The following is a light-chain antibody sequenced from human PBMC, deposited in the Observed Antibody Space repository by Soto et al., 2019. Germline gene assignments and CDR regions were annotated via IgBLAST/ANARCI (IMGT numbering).Light chain of an antibody. V-gene: IGKV1-9*01. CDR3: QQYYTYPWT. CDR2: AAS. CDR1: QGISSY. Sequence: DIQLTQSPSFLSASVGDRVTITCRASQGISSYLAWYQQKPGKAPKLLIYAASTLQSGVPSRFSGSGSETEFTLTISGLQPGDSATYYCQQYYTYPWTFG. J-gene: IGKJ1*01.